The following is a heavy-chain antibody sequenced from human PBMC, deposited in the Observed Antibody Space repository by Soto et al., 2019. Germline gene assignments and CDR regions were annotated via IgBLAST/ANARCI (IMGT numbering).Heavy chain of an antibody. V-gene: IGHV4-34*01. CDR1: GGSFSGYY. D-gene: IGHD2-2*01. CDR2: INHSGST. CDR3: ARAGRIYCSSTSCSRGRYYGMDV. Sequence: SETLSLTCAVYGGSFSGYYWSWIRQPPGKGQEWIGEINHSGSTNYNPSLKSRVTISVDTSKNQFSLKLSSVTAADTAVYYCARAGRIYCSSTSCSRGRYYGMDVWGQGTTVT. J-gene: IGHJ6*02.